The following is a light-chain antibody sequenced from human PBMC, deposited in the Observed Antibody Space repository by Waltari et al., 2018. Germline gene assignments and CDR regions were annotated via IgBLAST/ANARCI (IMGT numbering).Light chain of an antibody. CDR3: QQPGF. Sequence: EVVLTQSPATLSLSPGERATLSCRASQSVHNYLAWYQQKPGQAPRLLIYDASNSATGIPARFSGSGSWTDFTLTISSLESEDSAVYYCQQPGFFGGGTKVEIK. V-gene: IGKV3-11*01. CDR1: QSVHNY. CDR2: DAS. J-gene: IGKJ4*01.